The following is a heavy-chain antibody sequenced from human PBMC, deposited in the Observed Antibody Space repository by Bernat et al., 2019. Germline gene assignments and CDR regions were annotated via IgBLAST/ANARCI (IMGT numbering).Heavy chain of an antibody. V-gene: IGHV3-30*02. Sequence: QVRLVESGGGLVQPGGSLRLSCAASGFTFRSYGIHWVRQAPGKGLEWVSFIRNDGSDKYYTASVKGRFTISRDNSKNTVYLQMNSLRAEDSAVYYCAKERDTNQRTYTMDVWGQGTTVTVSS. J-gene: IGHJ6*02. CDR3: AKERDTNQRTYTMDV. CDR2: IRNDGSDK. CDR1: GFTFRSYG. D-gene: IGHD2-8*01.